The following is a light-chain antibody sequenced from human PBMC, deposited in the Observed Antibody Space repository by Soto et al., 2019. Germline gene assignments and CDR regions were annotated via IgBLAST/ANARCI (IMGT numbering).Light chain of an antibody. J-gene: IGKJ4*01. CDR2: KAS. CDR3: QQYNSYPLT. Sequence: DIQMTQSPSTLSSSVGDRVTITCRVSQSVSSWLAWYQQKPGKAPKLLIYKASSLETGVPSRFSGSGTGTEFTLTISSLQTDDSATSYCQQYNSYPLTFGGGTKVEIK. CDR1: QSVSSW. V-gene: IGKV1-5*03.